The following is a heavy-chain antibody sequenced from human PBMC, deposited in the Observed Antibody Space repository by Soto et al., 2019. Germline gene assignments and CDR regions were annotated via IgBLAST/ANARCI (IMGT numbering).Heavy chain of an antibody. V-gene: IGHV4-39*01. J-gene: IGHJ6*03. Sequence: SETLSLTCTVSGGSISSSSYYWGWIRQPPGKGLEWIGSIYYSGSTYYNPSLKSRVTISVDTSKNQFSLKLSSVTAADTAVYYCGRGDAMVRGVISSYYYMDVWGKGTTVTVSS. CDR2: IYYSGST. D-gene: IGHD3-10*01. CDR3: GRGDAMVRGVISSYYYMDV. CDR1: GGSISSSSYY.